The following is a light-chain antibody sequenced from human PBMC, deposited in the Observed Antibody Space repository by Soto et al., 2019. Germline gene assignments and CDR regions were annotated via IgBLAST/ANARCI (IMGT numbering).Light chain of an antibody. V-gene: IGLV2-8*01. CDR3: SSYAGSSNV. Sequence: ALTQPPSASGSSGQSVAISCTGTSSDVGGYNYVSWYQQHPGKAPKLMIYEVNKRPSGVPDRFSGSKSGNTASLTVSGLQAEDEADYYCSSYAGSSNVFGTGTKVTVL. CDR2: EVN. CDR1: SSDVGGYNY. J-gene: IGLJ1*01.